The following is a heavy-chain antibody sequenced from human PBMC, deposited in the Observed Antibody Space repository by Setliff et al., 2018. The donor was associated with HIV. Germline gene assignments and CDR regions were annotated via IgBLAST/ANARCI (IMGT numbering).Heavy chain of an antibody. CDR2: IYASGSP. J-gene: IGHJ4*02. CDR1: GGSTSNYH. Sequence: SETLSLTCTVSGGSTSNYHWSWIRQPAGKGLEWIGRIYASGSPTYNSSLESRVTISVDTSKNHFSLRLNSVTAADTAVYFCARAPRYYRGWYVPEYFDNWGEGTLVTVSS. CDR3: ARAPRYYRGWYVPEYFDN. V-gene: IGHV4-4*07. D-gene: IGHD6-19*01.